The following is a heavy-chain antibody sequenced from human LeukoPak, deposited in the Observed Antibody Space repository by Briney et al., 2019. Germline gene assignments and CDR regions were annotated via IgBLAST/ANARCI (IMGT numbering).Heavy chain of an antibody. CDR3: ARSGYWGGWFDP. D-gene: IGHD6-25*01. Sequence: GASVKVSCKASGYTFTGYYMHWVRQAPGQGLEWMGWINPNSGGTNYAQKFQGRVTIMADKSTSTAYMELSSLRSEDTAVYYCARSGYWGGWFDPWGQGTLVTVSS. V-gene: IGHV1-2*02. J-gene: IGHJ5*02. CDR1: GYTFTGYY. CDR2: INPNSGGT.